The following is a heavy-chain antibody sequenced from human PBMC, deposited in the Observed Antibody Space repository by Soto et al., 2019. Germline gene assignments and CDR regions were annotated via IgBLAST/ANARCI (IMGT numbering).Heavy chain of an antibody. CDR3: ARGIVGATIDY. J-gene: IGHJ4*02. D-gene: IGHD1-26*01. CDR2: MYSGGST. V-gene: IGHV3-66*01. CDR1: GFTVSSNY. Sequence: TGGSLRLSCAASGFTVSSNYMSWVRQAPGKGLEWVSVMYSGGSTYYADSVKGRFTISRDNSKNTLYLQMNSLRAEDTAVYYCARGIVGATIDYWGQGTLVTVSS.